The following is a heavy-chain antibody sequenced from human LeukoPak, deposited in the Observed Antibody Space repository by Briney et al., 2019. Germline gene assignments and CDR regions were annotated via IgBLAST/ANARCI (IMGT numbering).Heavy chain of an antibody. J-gene: IGHJ5*02. V-gene: IGHV3-15*07. CDR3: ATDFYDTT. CDR2: IRRNSDGGTI. CDR1: GFTFSSYA. D-gene: IGHD3-22*01. Sequence: GGSLRLSCAASGFTFSSYAMNWVRQAPGKGLEWVGRIRRNSDGGTIDYAAPVKGRFALSRDDSKNTLYLHMSSLQTEDTAVYYCATDFYDTTWGQGTLVTVSS.